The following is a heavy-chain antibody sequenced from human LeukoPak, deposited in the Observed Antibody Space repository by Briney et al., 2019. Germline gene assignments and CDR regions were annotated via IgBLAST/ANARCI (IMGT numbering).Heavy chain of an antibody. J-gene: IGHJ4*02. CDR2: INHSGST. D-gene: IGHD2-15*01. CDR1: GGSFSGYY. V-gene: IGHV4-34*01. Sequence: PSETLSLTCAVYGGSFSGYYWSWIRQPPGKGLEWIGEINHSGSTNYNPSLKSRVTISVDTSKNQFSLKLSSVTAADTAVYYCARGAAGGLWGQGTLVTVSS. CDR3: ARGAAGGL.